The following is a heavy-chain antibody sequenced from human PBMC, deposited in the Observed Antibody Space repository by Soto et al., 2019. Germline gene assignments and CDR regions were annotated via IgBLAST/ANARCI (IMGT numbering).Heavy chain of an antibody. J-gene: IGHJ4*02. Sequence: GGSLRLSCAASGFTFSSSAMSWVRQAPGKGLEWVSTISGSGTTYSADSVKGRFTISRDDSKYTLYLQMNSLRAEDTAIYFCAKGIGGSLYSGLDYWGQGTLVTVSA. CDR3: AKGIGGSLYSGLDY. CDR2: ISGSGTT. V-gene: IGHV3-23*01. CDR1: GFTFSSSA. D-gene: IGHD2-15*01.